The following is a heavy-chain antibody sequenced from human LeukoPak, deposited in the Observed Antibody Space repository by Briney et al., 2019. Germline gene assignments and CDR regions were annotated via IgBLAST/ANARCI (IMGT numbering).Heavy chain of an antibody. V-gene: IGHV3-23*01. CDR2: ISGSGGST. J-gene: IGHJ4*02. CDR3: AKGELKPRGYSSSWYYFDY. D-gene: IGHD6-13*01. Sequence: SGGSLRLSCAASGFTFSSYAMSWVRQAPGKGLEWASAISGSGGSTYYADSVKGRFTISRDNSKNTLYLQMNSLRAEDTAVYYCAKGELKPRGYSSSWYYFDYWGQGTLVTVSS. CDR1: GFTFSSYA.